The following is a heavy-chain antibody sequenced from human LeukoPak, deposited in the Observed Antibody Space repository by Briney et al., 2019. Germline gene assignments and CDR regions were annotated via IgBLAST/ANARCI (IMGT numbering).Heavy chain of an antibody. Sequence: SEILSLTCAVYGGSFSGYYWSWIRQPPGKGLEWIGEINHSGSTNYNPSLKSRVTISVDTSKNQFSLKLSSVTAADTAVYYCARLELNSSGYYPFDYWGQGTLVTVSS. CDR2: INHSGST. CDR3: ARLELNSSGYYPFDY. CDR1: GGSFSGYY. V-gene: IGHV4-34*01. D-gene: IGHD3-22*01. J-gene: IGHJ4*02.